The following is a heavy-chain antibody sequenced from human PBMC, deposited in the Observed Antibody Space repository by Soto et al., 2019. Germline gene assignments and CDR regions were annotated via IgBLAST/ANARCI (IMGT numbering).Heavy chain of an antibody. V-gene: IGHV3-23*01. D-gene: IGHD1-7*01. CDR3: AKDQKWNYAAGAWSDP. CDR1: GFTFSSYA. Sequence: GGSLRLSCAASGFTFSSYAMSLVRQAPGKGLEWVSAISGSGGSTYYADSVKGRFTISRDNSKNTLYLQMNSLRAEDTAVYYCAKDQKWNYAAGAWSDPWGQGTLVTVSS. J-gene: IGHJ5*02. CDR2: ISGSGGST.